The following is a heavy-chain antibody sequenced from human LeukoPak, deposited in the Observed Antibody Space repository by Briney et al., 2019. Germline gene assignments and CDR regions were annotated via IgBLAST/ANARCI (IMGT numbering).Heavy chain of an antibody. CDR3: AKGFPDIWYGMDV. CDR1: GFTFSSYA. D-gene: IGHD3-9*01. V-gene: IGHV3-23*01. CDR2: ISGRGGGT. Sequence: GGSLRLSCAASGFTFSSYAMSWVRQAPGKGLEWVSAISGRGGGTYYADSVKDRFTISRDNSKNTLYLQMNSLRAEDTAVYYCAKGFPDIWYGMDVWGQGTTVTVSS. J-gene: IGHJ6*02.